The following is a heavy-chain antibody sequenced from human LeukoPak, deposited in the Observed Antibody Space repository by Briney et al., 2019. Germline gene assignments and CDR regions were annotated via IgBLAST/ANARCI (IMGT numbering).Heavy chain of an antibody. Sequence: SVKVSCKASGYTFTSYDINWVRQAPGQGLEWMGRIIPILGIANYAQKFQGRVTITADESTSTAYMELSSLRSEDTAVYYCARDILTGYYSDYWGQGTLVTVSS. CDR2: IIPILGIA. D-gene: IGHD3-9*01. CDR1: GYTFTSYD. CDR3: ARDILTGYYSDY. J-gene: IGHJ4*02. V-gene: IGHV1-69*04.